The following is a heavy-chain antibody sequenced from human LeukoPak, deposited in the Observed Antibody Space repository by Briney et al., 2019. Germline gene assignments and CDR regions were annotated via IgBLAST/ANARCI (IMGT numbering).Heavy chain of an antibody. Sequence: GGSLRLSCAASGFTFSNYAMHWVRQAPGKGLEWVAIISYDGSNKYYADSVKGRFTISRDNSKNTLYLQMNSLRAEDTAVYYCAKGRASSSWYGFDYWGQGTLVTVSS. V-gene: IGHV3-30*04. CDR3: AKGRASSSWYGFDY. D-gene: IGHD6-13*01. CDR2: ISYDGSNK. CDR1: GFTFSNYA. J-gene: IGHJ4*02.